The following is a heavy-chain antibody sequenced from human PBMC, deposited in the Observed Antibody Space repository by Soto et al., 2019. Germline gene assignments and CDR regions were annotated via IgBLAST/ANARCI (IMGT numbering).Heavy chain of an antibody. J-gene: IGHJ3*02. Sequence: QVQLQESGPGLVKPSQTLSLTCTVSGGSISTGGYYWSWIRQHPGRGLEWIGYIYHSGMTFSNPSLQSRVAISIDTSKNKFSLKLSFVTAADTAVYYCATVRWEIHVAFDIWGQGTMVSVSS. CDR2: IYHSGMT. D-gene: IGHD4-17*01. CDR1: GGSISTGGYY. V-gene: IGHV4-31*03. CDR3: ATVRWEIHVAFDI.